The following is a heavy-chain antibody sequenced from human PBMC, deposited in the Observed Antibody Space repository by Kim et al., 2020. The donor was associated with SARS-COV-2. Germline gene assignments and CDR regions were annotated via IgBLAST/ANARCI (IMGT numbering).Heavy chain of an antibody. D-gene: IGHD3-22*01. J-gene: IGHJ5*02. Sequence: YAAPVKGRFTISRDDSKNTLYLQMNSLKTEDTAVYYCTTDPWYDSSGYQPWGQGTLVTVSS. CDR3: TTDPWYDSSGYQP. V-gene: IGHV3-15*05.